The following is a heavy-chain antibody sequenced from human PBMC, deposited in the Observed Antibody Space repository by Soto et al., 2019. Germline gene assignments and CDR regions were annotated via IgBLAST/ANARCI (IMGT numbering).Heavy chain of an antibody. D-gene: IGHD2-2*01. J-gene: IGHJ4*02. CDR1: GFTFSSYG. Sequence: GGSLRLSCAASGFTFSSYGMHWVRQAPGKGLEWVAVIWYDGSNKYYADSVKGRFTISRDNSKNTLYLQMNSLRAEDTAVYYCARDSSLFFIVVVPAAMNYWGQGTLVTVSS. CDR3: ARDSSLFFIVVVPAAMNY. V-gene: IGHV3-33*01. CDR2: IWYDGSNK.